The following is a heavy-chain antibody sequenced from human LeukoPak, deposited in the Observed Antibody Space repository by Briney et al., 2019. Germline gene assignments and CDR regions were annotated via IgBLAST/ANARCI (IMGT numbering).Heavy chain of an antibody. V-gene: IGHV4-39*01. Sequence: PSETLSLTCTVSGDSITSTTYYWRWIRQPPGRGLEWIGNIYYTGSTHYKQSLRSRVTISLDKSKNKFSPRLSSVTAADTAVYYCASGRTGSGSVYWGQGTLVTVSS. D-gene: IGHD6-19*01. CDR1: GDSITSTTYY. J-gene: IGHJ4*02. CDR3: ASGRTGSGSVY. CDR2: IYYTGST.